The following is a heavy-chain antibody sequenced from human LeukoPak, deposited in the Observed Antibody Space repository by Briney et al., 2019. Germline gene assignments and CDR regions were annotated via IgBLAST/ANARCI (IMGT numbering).Heavy chain of an antibody. CDR1: GFTFSSYA. D-gene: IGHD2-2*01. CDR3: AREESSSTSCTSYFDY. J-gene: IGHJ4*02. CDR2: ISYDGSNK. V-gene: IGHV3-30*04. Sequence: GRSLRLSCAASGFTFSSYAMHWVRQAPGKGLEWVAVISYDGSNKYYADSAKGRFPISRDNSKNTLYLQMNSLRAEDTAVYYCAREESSSTSCTSYFDYWGQGTLVTVSS.